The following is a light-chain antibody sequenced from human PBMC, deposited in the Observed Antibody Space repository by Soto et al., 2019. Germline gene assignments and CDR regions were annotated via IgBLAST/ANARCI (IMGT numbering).Light chain of an antibody. J-gene: IGLJ2*01. CDR1: SSDVGGYNY. CDR2: EVD. CDR3: SSYAGTNNYVI. V-gene: IGLV2-8*01. Sequence: QSALTQPRSASGSPGQSVTISCTGTSSDVGGYNYVSWYQQHPGNAPKLMIYEVDKRPSGVPDRFSGSKSGNTASLTVSGLQADDEANYYCSSYAGTNNYVIFGGGTKVTVL.